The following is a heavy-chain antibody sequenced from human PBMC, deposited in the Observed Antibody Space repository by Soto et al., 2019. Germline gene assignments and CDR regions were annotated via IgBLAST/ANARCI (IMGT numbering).Heavy chain of an antibody. CDR3: AREPCGSWQDY. CDR2: IYYSGST. V-gene: IGHV4-59*01. CDR1: GGSISSYY. J-gene: IGHJ4*02. D-gene: IGHD6-13*01. Sequence: SETLSLTCTASGGSISSYYWSWIRQPPGKGLEWIGYIYYSGSTNYNPSLKSRVTISVDTSKNQFSLKLSSVTAAYTAVYYCAREPCGSWQDYWGQGTLGTVSS.